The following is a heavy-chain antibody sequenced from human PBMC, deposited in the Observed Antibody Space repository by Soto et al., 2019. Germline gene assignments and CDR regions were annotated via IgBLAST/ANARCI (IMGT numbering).Heavy chain of an antibody. J-gene: IGHJ3*01. V-gene: IGHV3-23*01. Sequence: EVQLLESGGGLVGPGGSLRLSCAASGFTFSNYAMNWVRQAPGKGLECVSVISGSGGSAYYADSVQGRFTISRDNSKNTLYIQMNSLRDEATAIYYCVSQGGGWNSRGSFDCWGRGTMVTVTS. CDR2: ISGSGGSA. CDR3: VSQGGGWNSRGSFDC. D-gene: IGHD2-21*01. CDR1: GFTFSNYA.